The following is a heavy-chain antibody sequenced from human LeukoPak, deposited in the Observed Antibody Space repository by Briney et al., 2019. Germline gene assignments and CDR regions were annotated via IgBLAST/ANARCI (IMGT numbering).Heavy chain of an antibody. V-gene: IGHV3-33*01. CDR2: IWYDGSNK. CDR3: ARDGGAYNLDY. CDR1: GFTFSSYG. J-gene: IGHJ4*02. D-gene: IGHD5-24*01. Sequence: GRSLRLSCAASGFTFSSYGMHWVRQAPGKGLEWVAVIWYDGSNKDYADSVKGRFTISRDNSKNMLYLQMNSLTTEDTSVYYCARDGGAYNLDYWGQGTLVTVSS.